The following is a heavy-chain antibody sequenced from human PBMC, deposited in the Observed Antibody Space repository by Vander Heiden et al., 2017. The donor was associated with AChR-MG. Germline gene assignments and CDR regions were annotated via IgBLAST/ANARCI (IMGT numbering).Heavy chain of an antibody. CDR1: GYTLTGYY. J-gene: IGHJ4*02. D-gene: IGHD3-3*01. CDR3: ARGRDDFPPWEF. CDR2: INPNSGGT. Sequence: QVQLVQSGAEVRKPGASVKVSCKASGYTLTGYYMHWVRQAPGQGLEWMGWINPNSGGTNYAQKFQGRVTMTRDTSMSTAYLELGRLRSDDTAVYYCARGRDDFPPWEFWGQGTLVTVSS. V-gene: IGHV1-2*02.